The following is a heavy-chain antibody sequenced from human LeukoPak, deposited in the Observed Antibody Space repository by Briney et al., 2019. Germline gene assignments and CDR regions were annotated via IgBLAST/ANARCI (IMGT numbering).Heavy chain of an antibody. D-gene: IGHD5-24*01. Sequence: GGSLRLSCAVSGFTFDIAWMNWVRQAPGEGLEWVGRIKSKNDGAATDYAAPVRGRFTISTGDSKNTLYLQMNSLKTEDTAVYYCVTRDAYKPRYFMDVWGKGTTVTVSS. J-gene: IGHJ6*03. CDR2: IKSKNDGAAT. CDR3: VTRDAYKPRYFMDV. V-gene: IGHV3-15*01. CDR1: GFTFDIAW.